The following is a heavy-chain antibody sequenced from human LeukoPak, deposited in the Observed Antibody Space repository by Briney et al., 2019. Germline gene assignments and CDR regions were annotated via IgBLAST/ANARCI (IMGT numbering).Heavy chain of an antibody. CDR2: ISAYNGNT. D-gene: IGHD2-21*02. V-gene: IGHV1-18*01. J-gene: IGHJ6*02. CDR3: ARGGDSPYYYYYGMDV. CDR1: GYTFTSYG. Sequence: ASVKVSCKASGYTFTSYGISWVRQAPGQGLEWMGWISAYNGNTNYAQKFQGRVTMTRDTSTSTVYMELSSLRSEDTAVYYCARGGDSPYYYYYGMDVWGQGTTVTVSS.